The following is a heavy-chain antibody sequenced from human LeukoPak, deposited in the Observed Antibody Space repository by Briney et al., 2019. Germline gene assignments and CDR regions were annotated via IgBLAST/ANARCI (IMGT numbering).Heavy chain of an antibody. V-gene: IGHV1-2*06. CDR1: GYTFTGYY. J-gene: IGHJ4*02. Sequence: SVKVSCKASGYTFTGYYMHWVRQAPGQGLEWMGRINPNSGGTNFAQKFQGRVTMTRDTSISTAYMELSRLRSDDTAVYYCARDLSGSGSYYGYWGQGTLVTVSS. CDR3: ARDLSGSGSYYGY. CDR2: INPNSGGT. D-gene: IGHD3-10*01.